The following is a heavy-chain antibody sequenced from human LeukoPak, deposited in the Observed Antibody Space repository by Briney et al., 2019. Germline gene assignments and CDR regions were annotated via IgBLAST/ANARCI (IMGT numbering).Heavy chain of an antibody. D-gene: IGHD3-10*01. Sequence: GGSLRLSCAASGFTFSSHSMDWVRQAPGKGLEWVSYIGGSGSPIYYADSVKGRFTISRDNARNSLYLQMNSLRAEDTAVYYCARKALGGDQRGEQHDYWGQGTLVTVSS. CDR3: ARKALGGDQRGEQHDY. CDR2: IGGSGSPI. V-gene: IGHV3-48*04. J-gene: IGHJ4*02. CDR1: GFTFSSHS.